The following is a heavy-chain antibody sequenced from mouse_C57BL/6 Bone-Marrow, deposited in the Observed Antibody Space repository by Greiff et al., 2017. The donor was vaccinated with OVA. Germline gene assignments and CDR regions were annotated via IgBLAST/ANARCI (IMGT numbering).Heavy chain of an antibody. CDR3: ARRAMVKGYYFDY. J-gene: IGHJ2*01. CDR2: INPNNGGT. CDR1: GYTFTDYY. Sequence: EVQLQQSGPELVKPGASVKISCKASGYTFTDYYMNWVKQSHGKSLEWIGDINPNNGGTSYNQKFKGKATLTVDKSSSTAYMALRSLTSEDSAVYYCARRAMVKGYYFDYWGQGTTLTVSS. D-gene: IGHD2-2*01. V-gene: IGHV1-26*01.